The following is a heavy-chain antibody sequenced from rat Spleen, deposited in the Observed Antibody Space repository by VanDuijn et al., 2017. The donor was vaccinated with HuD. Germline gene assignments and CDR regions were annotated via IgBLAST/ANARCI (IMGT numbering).Heavy chain of an antibody. J-gene: IGHJ3*01. CDR3: TTGGWFAY. V-gene: IGHV5-20*01. CDR1: GFTFSNYD. CDR2: ISYDGSST. Sequence: SGFTFSNYDMAWVRQAPTKGLEWVASISYDGSSTYYRDSVKGRFTISRDNAKSTLYLQMDSLRSEDTATYYCTTGGWFAYWGQGTLVTVSS.